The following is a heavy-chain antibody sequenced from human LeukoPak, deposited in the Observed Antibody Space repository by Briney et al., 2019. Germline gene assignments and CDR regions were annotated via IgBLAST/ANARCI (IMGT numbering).Heavy chain of an antibody. Sequence: PGGSLRLSCAASGFTFSSYGMHWVRQAPGKGLEWVAVIWYDESNKYYADSVKGRFTISRDNSKNTLYLQMNSLRAEDTAVYYCAKERAYCGGDCYPYYFDHWGQGTLVTVSS. D-gene: IGHD2-21*02. J-gene: IGHJ4*02. CDR3: AKERAYCGGDCYPYYFDH. CDR2: IWYDESNK. CDR1: GFTFSSYG. V-gene: IGHV3-33*06.